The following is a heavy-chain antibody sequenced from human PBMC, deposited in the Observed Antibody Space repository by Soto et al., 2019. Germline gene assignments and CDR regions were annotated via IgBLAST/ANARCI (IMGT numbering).Heavy chain of an antibody. Sequence: SETLSLTCAVYGGSFSGYYWSWVRQTPGKGLEWVAEITHTGDTNYNPSLKSRVTISVDTSKNQFSLKLTSVTAADTAVYYCARGGGSYSRAFDYWGQGTLVTVSS. V-gene: IGHV4-34*01. D-gene: IGHD1-26*01. CDR3: ARGGGSYSRAFDY. CDR1: GGSFSGYY. CDR2: ITHTGDT. J-gene: IGHJ4*02.